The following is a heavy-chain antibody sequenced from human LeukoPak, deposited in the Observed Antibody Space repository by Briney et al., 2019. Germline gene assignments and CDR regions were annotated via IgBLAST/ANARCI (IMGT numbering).Heavy chain of an antibody. CDR3: ARSRAFNSGAFDP. CDR2: IYHSGST. CDR1: GGSISSGGYS. D-gene: IGHD1-26*01. J-gene: IGHJ5*02. V-gene: IGHV4-30-2*02. Sequence: PSETLSLTRAVSGGSISSGGYSWSWIRQPPGKGLEWIGYIYHSGSTYYNPSLKSRVTISVDRSKNQFSLKLSSVTAADTAVYYCARSRAFNSGAFDPWGQGSLVTVSS.